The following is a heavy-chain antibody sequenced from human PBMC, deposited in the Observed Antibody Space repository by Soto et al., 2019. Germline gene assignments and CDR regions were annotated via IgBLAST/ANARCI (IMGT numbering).Heavy chain of an antibody. CDR3: ARANSSSWYWVYYYYAMDV. Sequence: PGGSLRLSCAASGFTFSSYAMHWVRQAPGKGLEWVAVISYDGSNKYYADSVKGRFTISRDNSKNTLYLQMNSLRAEDTAVYYCARANSSSWYWVYYYYAMDVWGQGTTVTVSS. CDR2: ISYDGSNK. J-gene: IGHJ6*02. V-gene: IGHV3-30-3*01. D-gene: IGHD6-13*01. CDR1: GFTFSSYA.